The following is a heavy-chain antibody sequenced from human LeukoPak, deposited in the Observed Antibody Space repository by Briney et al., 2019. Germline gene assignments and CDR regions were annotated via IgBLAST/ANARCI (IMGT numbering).Heavy chain of an antibody. CDR1: GFTFSSYG. Sequence: PGRSLRLSCAASGFTFSSYGLHWDRQAPGTGLDWVAVIWYDGSNKYYADSVKGRFTISRDNSKNTLYLQMNSLRAEDTAVYYCARTIYSYGYFDYWGQGTLVTVSS. CDR3: ARTIYSYGYFDY. J-gene: IGHJ4*02. CDR2: IWYDGSNK. V-gene: IGHV3-33*01. D-gene: IGHD5-18*01.